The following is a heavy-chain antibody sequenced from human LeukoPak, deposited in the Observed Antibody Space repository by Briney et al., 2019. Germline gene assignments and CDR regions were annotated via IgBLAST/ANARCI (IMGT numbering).Heavy chain of an antibody. CDR1: GFTFSDYY. CDR2: ISSCGSTI. J-gene: IGHJ3*02. V-gene: IGHV3-11*01. Sequence: SGGSLRLSCAASGFTFSDYYMSWIRQAPGKGLDWVSYISSCGSTIFYADSVKGRFTISRDNAKNSLYLQMNSLRAEDTAVYYCASSLRYFAWAIFDIWGQGIMVTVSS. D-gene: IGHD3-9*01. CDR3: ASSLRYFAWAIFDI.